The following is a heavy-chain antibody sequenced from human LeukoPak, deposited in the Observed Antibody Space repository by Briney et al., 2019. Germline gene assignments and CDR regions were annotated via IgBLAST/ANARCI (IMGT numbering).Heavy chain of an antibody. CDR3: AKVGAISGLDFES. D-gene: IGHD1-26*01. Sequence: PGGSLRRSCAASGFTFSKSGMHWVRQTPGKGLEWVAVISYDGSTTYYADSVKGRFTISRDNSKNTLFLQMGSLTTEDTAVYYCAKVGAISGLDFESWGQGALVTVSS. J-gene: IGHJ4*02. CDR1: GFTFSKSG. V-gene: IGHV3-30*18. CDR2: ISYDGSTT.